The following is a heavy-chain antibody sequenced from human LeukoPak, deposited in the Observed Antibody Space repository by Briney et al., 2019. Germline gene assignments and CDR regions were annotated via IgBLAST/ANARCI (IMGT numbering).Heavy chain of an antibody. CDR2: INHSGST. Sequence: SETLSLTCAVYGGSFSGYYWSWIRQPPGKGLEWIGEINHSGSTNYNPSLKSRVTISVDTSKNQFSLKLSSVTAADTAVYYCARRVYCSSTGCYRGPRLGWFDPWGQGTLVTVSS. CDR3: ARRVYCSSTGCYRGPRLGWFDP. CDR1: GGSFSGYY. V-gene: IGHV4-34*01. J-gene: IGHJ5*02. D-gene: IGHD2-2*01.